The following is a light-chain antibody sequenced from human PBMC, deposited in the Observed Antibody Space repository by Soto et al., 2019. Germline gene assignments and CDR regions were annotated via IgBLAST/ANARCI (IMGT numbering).Light chain of an antibody. CDR2: DVR. CDR3: SSYTTISTYV. J-gene: IGLJ1*01. CDR1: SSDVGGYNY. Sequence: QSALTQPASVSGSPGQSITISCTGTSSDVGGYNYVSWYQQHPGKAPKLMIYDVRNRPSGVSNRFSGSKSVNTASLTISGLLAEDEADYYCSSYTTISTYVFGTGTKLTVL. V-gene: IGLV2-14*01.